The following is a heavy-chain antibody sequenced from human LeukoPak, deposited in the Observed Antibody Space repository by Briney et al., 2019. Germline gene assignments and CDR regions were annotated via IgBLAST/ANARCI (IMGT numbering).Heavy chain of an antibody. D-gene: IGHD1-7*01. V-gene: IGHV1-69*05. Sequence: ASVKVSCKASGGTFSSYAISWVRQAPGQGLEWMGGIIPIFGTANYAQKFQGRVTITTDESTSTAYMELSSLRSDDTAVYYCARSLGGITGTTYIPRAPYDYWGQGTLVTVSS. J-gene: IGHJ4*02. CDR1: GGTFSSYA. CDR3: ARSLGGITGTTYIPRAPYDY. CDR2: IIPIFGTA.